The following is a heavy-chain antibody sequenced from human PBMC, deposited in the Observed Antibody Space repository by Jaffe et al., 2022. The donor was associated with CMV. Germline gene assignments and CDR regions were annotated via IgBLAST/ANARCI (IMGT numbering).Heavy chain of an antibody. CDR2: ISYDGTIK. J-gene: IGHJ6*02. CDR1: GFNFRNYG. CDR3: AKDRQYFTFGMDV. V-gene: IGHV3-30*18. D-gene: IGHD3-9*01. Sequence: QVQVVESGGGVVHPGRSLTLSCVASGFNFRNYGMHWVRQAPGKGLEWVAVISYDGTIKYYADSVKGRFTISRDDSKNTLSLQMNSLRPEDTSVYSCAKDRQYFTFGMDVWGQGTTVTVSS.